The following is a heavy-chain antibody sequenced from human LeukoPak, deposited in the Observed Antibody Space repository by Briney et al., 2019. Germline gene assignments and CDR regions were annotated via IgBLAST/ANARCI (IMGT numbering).Heavy chain of an antibody. V-gene: IGHV3-20*04. Sequence: PGGSLRLSCAASGFTFDDYGTSWVRQAPGKGLEWVSGINWSGGRTSYADSVKGRFTISRDNAKNSLYLQMNSLRAEDTAVYYCARAPDIYTIFGVVILYYFDYWGQGTLVTVSS. CDR1: GFTFDDYG. CDR3: ARAPDIYTIFGVVILYYFDY. CDR2: INWSGGRT. J-gene: IGHJ4*02. D-gene: IGHD3-3*01.